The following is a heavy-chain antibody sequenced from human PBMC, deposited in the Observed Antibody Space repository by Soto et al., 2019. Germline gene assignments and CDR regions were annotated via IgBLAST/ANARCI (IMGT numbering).Heavy chain of an antibody. D-gene: IGHD3-10*01. CDR3: ARTTSSDVDYYGSGYYYYYGMDV. CDR1: SGSISSSNW. Sequence: PSETLSLTCAVSSGSISSSNWWSWVRQPPGKGLEWIGEIYYSGSTNYNPSHKSRVTISVDTSKNQFSLKLSSVTAADTAVYYCARTTSSDVDYYGSGYYYYYGMDVWGQGTTVTVSS. V-gene: IGHV4-4*02. CDR2: IYYSGST. J-gene: IGHJ6*02.